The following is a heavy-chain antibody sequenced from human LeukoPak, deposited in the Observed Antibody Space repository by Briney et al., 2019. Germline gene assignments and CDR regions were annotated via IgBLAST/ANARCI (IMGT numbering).Heavy chain of an antibody. J-gene: IGHJ6*02. D-gene: IGHD3-9*01. CDR3: AADPYDILTGNNYYYYGMDV. CDR2: ISSSGCYI. CDR1: GFTFSSYI. Sequence: GWSLTLSCAVSGFTFSSYIMNWVRQAPGKGLEWVSSISSSGCYIYYADSVKGRFTISSDNAKNSLYLQMNSLRAEDTAVYYCAADPYDILTGNNYYYYGMDVWGQGTTVTVSS. V-gene: IGHV3-21*01.